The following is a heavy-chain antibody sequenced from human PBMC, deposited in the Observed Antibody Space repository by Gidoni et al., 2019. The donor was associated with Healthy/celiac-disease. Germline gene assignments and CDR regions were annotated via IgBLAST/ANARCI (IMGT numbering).Heavy chain of an antibody. J-gene: IGHJ3*02. Sequence: QVQLVQSGAEVKKPGASVKVSCPASGYTFPGYYMHWVRQAPGQGLEWMGWINPNSGGTNYAQKFQGWVTMTRDTSISTAYMELSRLRADDTAVYYCAREGYYGSGSDAFDIWGQGTMVTVSS. CDR3: AREGYYGSGSDAFDI. CDR2: INPNSGGT. CDR1: GYTFPGYY. V-gene: IGHV1-2*04. D-gene: IGHD3-10*01.